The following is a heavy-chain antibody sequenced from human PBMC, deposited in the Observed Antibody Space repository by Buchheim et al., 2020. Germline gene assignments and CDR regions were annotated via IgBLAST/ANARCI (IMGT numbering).Heavy chain of an antibody. Sequence: EVQLLESGGDLARPGGSLRLSCAGSGFTSTSYGMSWVRQAPGRGLEWVAGISGSGFGHWYADSVKGRFTISRDHSKNTLFLQMDSLRVEDTAVYYCAKDGGRTSWGISPLYYFDHWGQGSL. CDR2: ISGSGFGH. D-gene: IGHD3-16*01. V-gene: IGHV3-23*01. CDR1: GFTSTSYG. J-gene: IGHJ4*02. CDR3: AKDGGRTSWGISPLYYFDH.